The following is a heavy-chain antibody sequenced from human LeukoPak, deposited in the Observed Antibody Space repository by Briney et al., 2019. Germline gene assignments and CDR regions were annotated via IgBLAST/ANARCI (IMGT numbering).Heavy chain of an antibody. CDR2: ISGSNGNT. CDR1: SYTFTRYG. V-gene: IGHV1-18*01. Sequence: ASVKVSCKASSYTFTRYGISWVRQAPGQGLEWMGWISGSNGNTNYAQKFQGRVSMTADTSTSTAYMELRSLRSDDTAVYYCARRERYLLHIDYWGQGTLVTVSS. D-gene: IGHD2-15*01. CDR3: ARRERYLLHIDY. J-gene: IGHJ4*02.